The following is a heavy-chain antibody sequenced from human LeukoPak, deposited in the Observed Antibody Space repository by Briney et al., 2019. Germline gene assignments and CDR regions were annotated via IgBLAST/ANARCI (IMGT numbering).Heavy chain of an antibody. CDR2: IYPGDSDT. V-gene: IGHV5-51*01. CDR1: GYSFSSYW. CDR3: ARLGTAVVARFFDY. Sequence: GESLKISCQGSGYSFSSYWITWVRQMPGKDLEWMGSIYPGDSDTRYSPSFQGQVTISADKSISTAYLQWRGLKASDTAMYYCARLGTAVVARFFDYWGQGTQVTVSS. D-gene: IGHD5-18*01. J-gene: IGHJ4*02.